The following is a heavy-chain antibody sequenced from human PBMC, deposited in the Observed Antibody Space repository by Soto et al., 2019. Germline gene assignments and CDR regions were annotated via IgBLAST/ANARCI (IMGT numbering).Heavy chain of an antibody. CDR2: IYHSGST. CDR3: ARDKITGLFDY. D-gene: IGHD2-8*02. J-gene: IGHJ4*02. V-gene: IGHV4-30-4*01. Sequence: SETLSLTCTVSGGSISSGDYYWSWIRQPPGKGLEWIGDIYHSGSTNYNPSLKSRVTISVDTPKNQFSLKLTSVTAADTAVYYCARDKITGLFDYWGQGTLVTVSS. CDR1: GGSISSGDYY.